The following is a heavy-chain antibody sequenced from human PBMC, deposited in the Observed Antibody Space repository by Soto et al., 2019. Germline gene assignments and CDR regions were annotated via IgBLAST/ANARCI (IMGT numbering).Heavy chain of an antibody. Sequence: SETLSLTCAVSSGSISSSNWWSWVRQPPGKGLEWIGEIYHSGSTNYNPSLKSRVTISVDKSKNQFSLKLSSVTAADTAVYYCARTGYGDYLSWFDPWGQGTLVTVSS. V-gene: IGHV4-4*02. CDR2: IYHSGST. CDR1: SGSISSSNW. J-gene: IGHJ5*02. CDR3: ARTGYGDYLSWFDP. D-gene: IGHD4-17*01.